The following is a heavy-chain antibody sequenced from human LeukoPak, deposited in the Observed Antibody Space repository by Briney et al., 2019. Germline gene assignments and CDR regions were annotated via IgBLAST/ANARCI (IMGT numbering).Heavy chain of an antibody. V-gene: IGHV6-1*01. J-gene: IGHJ4*02. Sequence: SQTLSLTCAISGDSVSSNSAAWNWIRQSPSRGLEWLGRTYYRSKWYNDYAVSVKSRITINPDTSKNQFSLQLNSVTPEDTAVYHCARVEGYCSGGICYGALGYWGQGTLVTVSS. CDR1: GDSVSSNSAA. CDR2: TYYRSKWYN. CDR3: ARVEGYCSGGICYGALGY. D-gene: IGHD2-15*01.